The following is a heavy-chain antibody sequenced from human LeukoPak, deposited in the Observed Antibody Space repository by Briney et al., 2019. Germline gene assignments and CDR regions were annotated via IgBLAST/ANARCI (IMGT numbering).Heavy chain of an antibody. Sequence: ASVKVSCKASGYTLSDLYIHWVRQAPGQGLEWMGWINPDGGGTEFEQKFQDRVTVTRDTSTSTAFLEISRLTFDDTAVYYCARPPTREVEGFDIWGQGTMVIVSS. J-gene: IGHJ3*02. CDR3: ARPPTREVEGFDI. D-gene: IGHD1-26*01. CDR1: GYTLSDLY. CDR2: INPDGGGT. V-gene: IGHV1-2*02.